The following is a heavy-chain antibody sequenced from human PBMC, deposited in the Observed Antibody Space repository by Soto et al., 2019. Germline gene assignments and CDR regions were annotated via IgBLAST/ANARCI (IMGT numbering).Heavy chain of an antibody. CDR3: ARHWSIMITFGGGSFYDY. CDR1: GGSISSSSYY. V-gene: IGHV4-39*01. D-gene: IGHD3-16*01. Sequence: SETLSLTCTVSGGSISSSSYYWGWIRQPPGKGLEWIGSIYYSGSTYYNPSLKSRVTISVDTSKNQFSLKLSSVTAADTAVYYCARHWSIMITFGGGSFYDYWGQGTLVTVSS. CDR2: IYYSGST. J-gene: IGHJ4*02.